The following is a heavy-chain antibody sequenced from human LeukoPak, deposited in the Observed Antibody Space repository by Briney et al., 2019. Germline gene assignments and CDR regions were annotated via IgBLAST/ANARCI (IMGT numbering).Heavy chain of an antibody. CDR2: INGDGSTT. Sequence: GGSLRLSCAASGFTFSSYWMHWVRRAPGKGPLWVSHINGDGSTTNYADSVKGRFTISRDNAKNTLYLQMNSLRAEDTAVYYCAEAASVRGVSYWGQGTLVTVSS. CDR1: GFTFSSYW. J-gene: IGHJ4*02. V-gene: IGHV3-74*01. CDR3: AEAASVRGVSY. D-gene: IGHD3-10*01.